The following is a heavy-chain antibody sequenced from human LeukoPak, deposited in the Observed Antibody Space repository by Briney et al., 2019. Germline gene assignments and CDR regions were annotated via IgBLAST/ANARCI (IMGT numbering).Heavy chain of an antibody. V-gene: IGHV3-33*01. D-gene: IGHD3-9*01. Sequence: GGSLRLSCAASGFTFSSYGMHWVRQAPGKGLEWVAVIWYDGSNKYYADSVKGRFTISRDNARNSVYLQMNSLRVEDTAVYYCARDPLRYLRVGHYDYWGQGTLVAVSS. CDR1: GFTFSSYG. J-gene: IGHJ4*02. CDR2: IWYDGSNK. CDR3: ARDPLRYLRVGHYDY.